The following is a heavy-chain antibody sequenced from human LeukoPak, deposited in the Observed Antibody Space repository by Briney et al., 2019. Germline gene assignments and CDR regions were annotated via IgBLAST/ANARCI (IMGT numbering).Heavy chain of an antibody. CDR2: IFYRGST. CDR3: ARSLGAAAHFDS. Sequence: PSEILSLTCTVSGGSINSYYWSWIRQPPGKGLEWIGYIFYRGSTNYNPSLKSRVTMSVDTSKNQFSLNLSSVTAADTAVYYCARSLGAAAHFDSWGQGTLVTVSS. D-gene: IGHD6-13*01. J-gene: IGHJ4*02. CDR1: GGSINSYY. V-gene: IGHV4-59*08.